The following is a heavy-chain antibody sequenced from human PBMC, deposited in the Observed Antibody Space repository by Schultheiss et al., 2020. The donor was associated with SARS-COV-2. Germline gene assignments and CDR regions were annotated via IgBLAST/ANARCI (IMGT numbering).Heavy chain of an antibody. Sequence: SETLSLTCTVSGGSISSGYYWGWIRQPPGKGLEWIGRIYTSGSTNYNPSLKSRVTMSVDTSKNQFSLKLRSVTAADTAVYYCARLKAARPRGFDIWGQGTMVTVSS. CDR3: ARLKAARPRGFDI. CDR2: IYTSGST. V-gene: IGHV4-38-2*02. J-gene: IGHJ3*02. CDR1: GGSISSGYY. D-gene: IGHD6-6*01.